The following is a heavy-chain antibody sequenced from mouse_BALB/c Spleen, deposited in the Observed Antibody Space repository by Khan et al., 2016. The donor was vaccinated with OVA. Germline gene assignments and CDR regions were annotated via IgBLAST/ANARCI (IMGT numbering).Heavy chain of an antibody. CDR1: GYSITSDYA. D-gene: IGHD1-1*01. J-gene: IGHJ2*01. CDR2: ISYSGRT. Sequence: EVQLQESGPGLVKPSQSLSLTCTVTGYSITSDYAWNWIRQFPGNKLEWMAYISYSGRTSYNPSLKSRLSITRATSKNQFFLQLNSVTTEDTATYYCARSVTITTVVATDFDYWGQGTTLTVSS. CDR3: ARSVTITTVVATDFDY. V-gene: IGHV3-2*02.